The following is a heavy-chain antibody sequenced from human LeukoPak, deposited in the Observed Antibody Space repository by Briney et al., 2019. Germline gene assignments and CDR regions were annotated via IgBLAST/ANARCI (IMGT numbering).Heavy chain of an antibody. Sequence: GASVKVSCKASGGTFSSYAISWVRQAPGQGLEWMGGIIPIFGTANYAQKFQGRVTITADESTSTAYMELSSLRSEDTAVYYCARDIRTVGATTDVDAFDIWGQGTMVTVSS. CDR3: ARDIRTVGATTDVDAFDI. CDR2: IIPIFGTA. CDR1: GGTFSSYA. D-gene: IGHD1-26*01. V-gene: IGHV1-69*13. J-gene: IGHJ3*02.